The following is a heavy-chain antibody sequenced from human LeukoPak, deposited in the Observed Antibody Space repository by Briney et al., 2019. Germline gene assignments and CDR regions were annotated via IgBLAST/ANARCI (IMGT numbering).Heavy chain of an antibody. CDR1: GFTFSSYS. Sequence: GGSLRLPCAASGFTFSSYSMNWVRQAPGKGLEWVSSISSSSSYIYYADSVKGRFTISRDNAKNSLYLQMNSLRAEDTAVYYCARGPQRMAETNWFDPWGQGTLVTVSS. J-gene: IGHJ5*02. CDR3: ARGPQRMAETNWFDP. V-gene: IGHV3-21*01. CDR2: ISSSSSYI. D-gene: IGHD5-24*01.